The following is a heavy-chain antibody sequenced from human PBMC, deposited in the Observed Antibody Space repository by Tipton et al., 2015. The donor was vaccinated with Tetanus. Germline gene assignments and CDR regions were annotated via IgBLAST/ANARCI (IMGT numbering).Heavy chain of an antibody. J-gene: IGHJ3*02. CDR3: AKGIVDGDYAPYDAFDI. CDR2: ISYDGSNK. CDR1: GFTFSSYG. D-gene: IGHD4-17*01. V-gene: IGHV3-30*18. Sequence: SLRLSCAASGFTFSSYGMHWVRQAPGKGLEWVAVISYDGSNKYYADSVKGRFTISRDNSKNTLYLQMNSLRAEDTAVYYCAKGIVDGDYAPYDAFDIWGQGTMVTVSS.